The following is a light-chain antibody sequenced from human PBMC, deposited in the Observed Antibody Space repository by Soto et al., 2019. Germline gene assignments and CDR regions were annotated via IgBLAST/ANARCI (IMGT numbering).Light chain of an antibody. CDR2: QAS. V-gene: IGKV1-5*03. CDR1: QGINNW. Sequence: DIQMTQSPSTLSASVGDRVNITCRASQGINNWLAWYQQKPGKAPKLLIYQASDLQSGVPSRFSGGGSGTDFTLTISSLQPDDFATYYCQHYNNYPWTFGQGTRVEVK. J-gene: IGKJ1*01. CDR3: QHYNNYPWT.